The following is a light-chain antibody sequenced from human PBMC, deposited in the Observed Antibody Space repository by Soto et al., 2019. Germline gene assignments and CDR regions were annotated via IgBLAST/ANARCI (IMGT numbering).Light chain of an antibody. CDR1: QSVSSSY. J-gene: IGKJ1*01. CDR3: QQYGSPPPWT. CDR2: GAS. V-gene: IGKV3-20*01. Sequence: EIVLTQSPGTLSLSPGERATLSCRASQSVSSSYLAWYQQKPGQAPRLLIYGASSRATGIPDRFSGSGSGAYFTLTISRLEPEEFAVYYWQQYGSPPPWTFGQGTKVEIK.